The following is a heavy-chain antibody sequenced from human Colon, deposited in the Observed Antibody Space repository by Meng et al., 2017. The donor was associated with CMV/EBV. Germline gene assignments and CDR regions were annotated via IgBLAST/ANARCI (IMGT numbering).Heavy chain of an antibody. V-gene: IGHV3-23*01. D-gene: IGHD3-22*01. Sequence: TVVNYAMNWVRKAPGKGLEWVCSSSGSGGTTDYADAVKGRFTVSRDNSKNTLFLQMDSLRADDTAVYYCVKGDYDSNGYRRYNWFDPWGQGTLVTVSS. CDR2: SSGSGGTT. CDR1: TVVNYA. CDR3: VKGDYDSNGYRRYNWFDP. J-gene: IGHJ5*01.